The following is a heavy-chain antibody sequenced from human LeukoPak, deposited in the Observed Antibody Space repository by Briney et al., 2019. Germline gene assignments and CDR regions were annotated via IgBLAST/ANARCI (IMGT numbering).Heavy chain of an antibody. Sequence: SETLSLTCTVSGGSISSSYYWGWIRQPPGKGLEWIGSIYYSGSTYYNPSLKSRVTISVDTSKNQFSLKLSSVTAADTAVYYCARHSPPNWSGYYTPFDYWGQGTLVTVSS. CDR2: IYYSGST. J-gene: IGHJ4*02. V-gene: IGHV4-39*01. CDR1: GGSISSSYY. D-gene: IGHD3-3*01. CDR3: ARHSPPNWSGYYTPFDY.